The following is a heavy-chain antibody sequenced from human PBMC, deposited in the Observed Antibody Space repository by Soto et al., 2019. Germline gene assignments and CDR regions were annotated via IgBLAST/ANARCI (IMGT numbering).Heavy chain of an antibody. V-gene: IGHV4-61*01. J-gene: IGHJ5*02. CDR2: TYYSGST. D-gene: IGHD2-21*02. CDR3: ARGGGGYLTNNWFDP. Sequence: SETLSLTCTVSGGSVSSGSYYWSWIRQPPGKGLEWIGYTYYSGSTNYNPSLKSRVTISVDTSKNQFSLKLSSVTAADTAVYYCARGGGGYLTNNWFDPWGQGTLVTVSS. CDR1: GGSVSSGSYY.